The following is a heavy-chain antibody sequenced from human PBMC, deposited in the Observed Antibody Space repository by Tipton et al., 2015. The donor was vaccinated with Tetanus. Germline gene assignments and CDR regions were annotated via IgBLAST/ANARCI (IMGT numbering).Heavy chain of an antibody. CDR3: ARGPDGGRVSSGWYWFDP. Sequence: QVQLVQSGAEVKKPGASVKVSCKASGYTFTSYDINWVRQATGQGLEWMGWMNTNSGNTGYAQKFQGRVTMTRYTSISTAYMERSSLRSGDTAVYYCARGPDGGRVSSGWYWFDPWGQGTLVTVSS. D-gene: IGHD6-19*01. CDR2: MNTNSGNT. V-gene: IGHV1-8*01. J-gene: IGHJ5*02. CDR1: GYTFTSYD.